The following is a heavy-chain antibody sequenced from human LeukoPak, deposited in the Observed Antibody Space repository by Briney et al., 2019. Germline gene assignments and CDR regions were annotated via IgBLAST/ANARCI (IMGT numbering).Heavy chain of an antibody. CDR2: INPSGGST. J-gene: IGHJ4*02. D-gene: IGHD3-22*01. Sequence: ASVKVSCKASGYTFSNYYMQRVRQAPGQGLEWMGIINPSGGSTSYALKFQGRVTMTRDTSTSTVYMELSSLRSEDTAVYYCATVMGDSSGYSVGPFDYWGQGTLVTVSS. V-gene: IGHV1-46*01. CDR1: GYTFSNYY. CDR3: ATVMGDSSGYSVGPFDY.